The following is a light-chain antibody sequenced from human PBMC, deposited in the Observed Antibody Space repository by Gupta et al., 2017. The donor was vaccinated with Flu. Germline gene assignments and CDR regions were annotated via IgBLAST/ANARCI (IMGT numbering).Light chain of an antibody. CDR2: MGS. CDR1: QSLLHSNGNNY. V-gene: IGKV2-28*01. Sequence: ISCRSSQSLLHSNGNNYLEWYLQKTGQSPQLLIYMGSNRASGVTDRFSSSGSGTDFTLKITRVETEDVGVYYCMQALQPPLGFGGGTKVEIK. CDR3: MQALQPPLG. J-gene: IGKJ4*01.